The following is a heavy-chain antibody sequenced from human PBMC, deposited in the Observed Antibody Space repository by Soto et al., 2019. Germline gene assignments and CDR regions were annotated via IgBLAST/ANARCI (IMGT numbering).Heavy chain of an antibody. CDR2: IYYSGST. CDR1: GGSISSGGYY. J-gene: IGHJ3*02. CDR3: ARDRGTMVRGVIPTYAFDI. D-gene: IGHD3-10*01. Sequence: QVQLQESGPGLVKPSQTLSLTCTVSGGSISSGGYYWSWIRQHPGKGLEWIGYIYYSGSTYYNPSLKSRVTISVDTSKNQFSLKLSSVTAADTAVYYCARDRGTMVRGVIPTYAFDIWGQGTMVTVSS. V-gene: IGHV4-31*03.